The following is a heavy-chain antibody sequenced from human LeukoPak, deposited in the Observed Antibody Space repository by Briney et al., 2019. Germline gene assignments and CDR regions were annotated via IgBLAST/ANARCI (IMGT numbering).Heavy chain of an antibody. J-gene: IGHJ4*02. CDR3: AAYYDFWSGPYYFDY. D-gene: IGHD3-3*01. CDR2: IKQDGSEK. CDR1: GFTFSSYW. Sequence: GGSLRLSCAASGFTFSSYWMSWVRQAPGKGLEWVANIKQDGSEKYYVDSVKGRFTISRDNAKNSLYLQMNSLRAEDTAVYYCAAYYDFWSGPYYFDYWGQGTLVTVSS. V-gene: IGHV3-7*03.